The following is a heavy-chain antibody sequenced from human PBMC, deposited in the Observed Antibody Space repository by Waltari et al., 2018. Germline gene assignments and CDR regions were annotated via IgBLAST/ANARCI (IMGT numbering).Heavy chain of an antibody. Sequence: EGQLLEHGGGLVQPGGSLRLSCTASGFPLSAYGMAWVRQAPGRGLEWVSAITEDRETFYASSVKGRFTISIDTSKDTLYLQMTSLGAEDTAVYYCARDIGNGPYLDYWGQGTLVTVSS. J-gene: IGHJ4*02. CDR1: GFPLSAYG. CDR3: ARDIGNGPYLDY. CDR2: ITEDRET. V-gene: IGHV3-23*01. D-gene: IGHD1-26*01.